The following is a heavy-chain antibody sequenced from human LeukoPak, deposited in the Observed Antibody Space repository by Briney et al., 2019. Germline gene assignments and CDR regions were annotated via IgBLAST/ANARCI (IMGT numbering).Heavy chain of an antibody. Sequence: GGSLRLSCAASGFTVSSDYMSWVRQAPGKGLEWVSVIYSDGSTYYADSVKGRFSISRDSSKNTLYLQMNSLRAEDTAVYYCASHTVSRSPRGQGTLDTVSS. D-gene: IGHD4-11*01. V-gene: IGHV3-53*01. CDR1: GFTVSSDY. J-gene: IGHJ5*02. CDR2: IYSDGST. CDR3: ASHTVSRSP.